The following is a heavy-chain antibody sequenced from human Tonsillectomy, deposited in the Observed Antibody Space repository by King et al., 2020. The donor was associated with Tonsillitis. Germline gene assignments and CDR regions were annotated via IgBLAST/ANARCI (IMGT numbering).Heavy chain of an antibody. J-gene: IGHJ6*02. D-gene: IGHD2-15*01. Sequence: QLVQSGAEVKKPGSSVKVYCKASGGTFSSYDITWVRQAPGQGLEWMGGIIPIFGTSNYAQKLQGRVTMTADESTRTAYIELCSVRSGDTAVYYCARGGGSPHSGLAVWGQGTTVIVSS. CDR2: IIPIFGTS. V-gene: IGHV1-69*01. CDR1: GGTFSSYD. CDR3: ARGGGSPHSGLAV.